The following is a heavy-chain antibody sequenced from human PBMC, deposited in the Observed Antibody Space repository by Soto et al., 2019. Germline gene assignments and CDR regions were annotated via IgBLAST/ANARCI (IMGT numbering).Heavy chain of an antibody. CDR3: LSARFDH. V-gene: IGHV4-34*01. J-gene: IGHJ4*02. Sequence: SETLSLTCAVYGASFTANYWTWVRQPPGKGLEWIGEISHTGNTNYNASLKSRITISVDTSKNQFSPNLSSVTAADTAVYYCLSARFDHWGQGSLVTVSS. CDR2: ISHTGNT. D-gene: IGHD6-19*01. CDR1: GASFTANY.